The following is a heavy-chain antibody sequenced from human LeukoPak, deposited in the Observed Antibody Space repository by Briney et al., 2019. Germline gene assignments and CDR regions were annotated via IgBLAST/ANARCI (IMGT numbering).Heavy chain of an antibody. CDR1: GGSISSSHHY. Sequence: SETLSLTCAVSGGSISSSHHYWGWIRQPPGKGLEWIGVIYSSGSTYYNPSLRTRVTISVDTSKNQISLNLSSVTAADTAVYYCARVIRTTGYYSNPKSGSFDFWGQGTLVTVSS. CDR3: ARVIRTTGYYSNPKSGSFDF. V-gene: IGHV4-39*01. J-gene: IGHJ4*02. CDR2: IYSSGST. D-gene: IGHD3-9*01.